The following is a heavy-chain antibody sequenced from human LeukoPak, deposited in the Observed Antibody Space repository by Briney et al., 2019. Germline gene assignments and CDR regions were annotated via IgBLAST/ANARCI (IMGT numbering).Heavy chain of an antibody. J-gene: IGHJ6*02. Sequence: GGSLRLSCAASGFTVSSNYMSWVRQAPGKGLEWVSVIYSGGSTYYADSVKGRFTISRDNSKNTLYLQMNSLRAEDTAVYYCARDPEGSRRGPPYYYYGMDVWGQGTTVTVSS. D-gene: IGHD1-14*01. CDR1: GFTVSSNY. CDR3: ARDPEGSRRGPPYYYYGMDV. V-gene: IGHV3-66*01. CDR2: IYSGGST.